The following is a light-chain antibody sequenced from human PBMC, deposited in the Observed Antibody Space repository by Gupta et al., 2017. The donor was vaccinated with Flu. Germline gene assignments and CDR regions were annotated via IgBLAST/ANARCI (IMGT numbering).Light chain of an antibody. V-gene: IGKV1-39*01. CDR1: QSISSY. Sequence: DIQMTPSSSFLSASVGDRVTITCRASQSISSYLNWYQQKPGKAPKLLIYAASSLQSGVPSRFSGSGSGTDFTLTISSLQPEDFATYYCQQSYSTPRTFGQGTKVELK. CDR2: AAS. CDR3: QQSYSTPRT. J-gene: IGKJ1*01.